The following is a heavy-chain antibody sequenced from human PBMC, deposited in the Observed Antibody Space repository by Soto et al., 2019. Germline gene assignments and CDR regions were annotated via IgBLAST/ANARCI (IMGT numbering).Heavy chain of an antibody. CDR1: GFTFSSYG. D-gene: IGHD1-20*01. CDR2: ISYDGSNK. CDR3: ARDVLNNSPNYLYGMDV. J-gene: IGHJ6*02. Sequence: GGSLRLSCAPSGFTFSSYGMHWVRQAPGKGLEWVAVISYDGSNKYYADSVKGRFTISRDNSKNALYLQMNSLRAEDTAVYYCARDVLNNSPNYLYGMDVWGQGTTVTVSS. V-gene: IGHV3-30*03.